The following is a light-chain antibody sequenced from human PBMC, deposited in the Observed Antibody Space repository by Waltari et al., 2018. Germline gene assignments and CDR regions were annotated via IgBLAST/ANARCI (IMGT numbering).Light chain of an antibody. CDR3: QQFNSYPIT. J-gene: IGKJ4*01. V-gene: IGKV1-13*02. CDR2: DAS. CDR1: PGISSA. Sequence: AIQLTQSPSSLSASVGDRVPIPCRASPGISSALAWYQQKPGKAPKLLIYDASSLESGVPSRFSGSGSGTDFTLTISSLQPEDFATYYCQQFNSYPITFGGGTKVEIK.